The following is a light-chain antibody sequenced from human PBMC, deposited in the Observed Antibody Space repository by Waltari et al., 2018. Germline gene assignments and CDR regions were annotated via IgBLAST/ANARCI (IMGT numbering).Light chain of an antibody. CDR3: SSYTSSNTVI. V-gene: IGLV2-14*03. Sequence: QSALTQPASVSGPPGQSITISCTGTSTDLVGYNYVSWYQQPPGKAPKLMIYDVTVRPSGVSNRFSGSKSGNTASLTIAGLQAEDEADYYCSSYTSSNTVIFGGGTKLTVL. CDR2: DVT. CDR1: STDLVGYNY. J-gene: IGLJ2*01.